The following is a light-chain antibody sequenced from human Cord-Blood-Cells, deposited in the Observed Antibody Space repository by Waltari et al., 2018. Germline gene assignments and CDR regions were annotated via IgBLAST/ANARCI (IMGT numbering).Light chain of an antibody. V-gene: IGKV3-11*01. J-gene: IGKJ4*01. CDR2: DAS. CDR3: QQRSNRPSGVT. Sequence: EIVLTQSPATLSLSPGDRATLSCRASQSVSSYLAWYQQKPGQAPRLLIYDASNRATGIPARFSGSGSGTDFTLTISSLEPEDFAVYYCQQRSNRPSGVTFGGGTKVEIK. CDR1: QSVSSY.